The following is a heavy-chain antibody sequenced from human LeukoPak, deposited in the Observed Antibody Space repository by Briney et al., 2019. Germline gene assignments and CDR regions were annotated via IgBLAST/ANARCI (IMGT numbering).Heavy chain of an antibody. CDR2: IYPGDSDT. J-gene: IGHJ5*02. V-gene: IGHV5-51*01. CDR3: ARHDRLNGGWYPLGS. D-gene: IGHD6-19*01. Sequence: GESLKISCQGSGYSFNSYFIGWVRQMPGKGLEWMAIIYPGDSDTRYSPSFQGHVTISADKSTSTAYLQWSSLKASDTATYYCARHDRLNGGWYPLGSWGQGTLVIVSS. CDR1: GYSFNSYF.